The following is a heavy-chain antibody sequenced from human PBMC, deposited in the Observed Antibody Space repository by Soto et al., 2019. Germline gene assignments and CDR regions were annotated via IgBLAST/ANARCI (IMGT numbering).Heavy chain of an antibody. V-gene: IGHV4-59*01. Sequence: QVQLHESGPGLVKPSETLSLTCAVSGGGITSYYWNWIRQSPGKGLDWIGDIYFTGTTKYNPSLTSRVSIFIATPTRRFSLNLTSVTAADAAVYYCARRHGDHSTFAFDIWRQGTLVTVSS. D-gene: IGHD4-17*01. CDR2: IYFTGTT. CDR1: GGGITSYY. CDR3: ARRHGDHSTFAFDI. J-gene: IGHJ3*02.